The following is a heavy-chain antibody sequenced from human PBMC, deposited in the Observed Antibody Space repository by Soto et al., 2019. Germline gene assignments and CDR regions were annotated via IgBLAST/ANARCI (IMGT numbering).Heavy chain of an antibody. D-gene: IGHD3-9*01. CDR2: IYYSGST. CDR1: GGSISSYY. V-gene: IGHV4-59*08. CDR3: ARLIRYFDWFVDY. Sequence: SETLSLTCTVSGGSISSYYWSWIRQPPGKGLEWIGYIYYSGSTNYNPSLKSRVTISVDTSKNQFSLKLSSVTAADTAVYYCARLIRYFDWFVDYWGQGTLVTVSS. J-gene: IGHJ4*02.